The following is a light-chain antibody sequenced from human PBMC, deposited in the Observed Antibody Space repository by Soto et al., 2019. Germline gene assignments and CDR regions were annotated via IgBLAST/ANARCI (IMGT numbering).Light chain of an antibody. Sequence: QSALTQPASVSGSPGQSITISCTGTSSDVGGYNYVSWYQQHPGKAPKLMIYEVSNRPSGVSNRFSGSKSGNTASLTISGLQAEDEADYYCSSYTSSRTPYVFGTGTQVTVL. J-gene: IGLJ1*01. V-gene: IGLV2-14*01. CDR3: SSYTSSRTPYV. CDR2: EVS. CDR1: SSDVGGYNY.